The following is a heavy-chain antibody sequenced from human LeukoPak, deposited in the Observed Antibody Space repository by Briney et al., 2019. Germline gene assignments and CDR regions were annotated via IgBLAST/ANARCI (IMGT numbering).Heavy chain of an antibody. CDR3: ARYYGSGSYPYYFDY. J-gene: IGHJ4*02. D-gene: IGHD3-10*01. CDR1: GGTFSSYA. V-gene: IGHV1-69*01. CDR2: IIPIFGTA. Sequence: SVKVSCKASGGTFSSYAISWVRQAPGQGLEWMGGIIPIFGTADYAQKFQGRVTITADESTSAAYMELSSLRSEDTAVYYCARYYGSGSYPYYFDYWGQGTLVTVSS.